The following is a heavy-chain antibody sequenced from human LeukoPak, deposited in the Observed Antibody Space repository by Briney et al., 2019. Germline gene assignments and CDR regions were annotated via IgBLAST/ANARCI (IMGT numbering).Heavy chain of an antibody. J-gene: IGHJ4*02. CDR1: GFTLSTYA. Sequence: GGSLRLSCTASGFTLSTYAMSWVRQAPGKGLEWVSLISGNAGSTYYADSVKGRFTISRDITKNTLYLQMNSLRAEDTATYYCAKDGLQSSERLPPLNYWGQGTLVTVSS. D-gene: IGHD3-3*01. CDR3: AKDGLQSSERLPPLNY. V-gene: IGHV3-23*01. CDR2: ISGNAGST.